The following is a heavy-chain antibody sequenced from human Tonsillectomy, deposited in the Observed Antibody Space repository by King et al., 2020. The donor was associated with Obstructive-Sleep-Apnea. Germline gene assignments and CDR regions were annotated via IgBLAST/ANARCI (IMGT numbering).Heavy chain of an antibody. D-gene: IGHD3-22*01. Sequence: VQLVESGGGLVKPGGSLRRSCAASGFTFSSYSMNWVRQAPGKGLEWVSSISSSSSYIYYADSVKGRFTISRDNAKNSLYLQMNSLRAEDTAVYYCARDPVDSSGYYAGWFDPWGQGTLVTVSS. CDR1: GFTFSSYS. V-gene: IGHV3-21*01. CDR2: ISSSSSYI. CDR3: ARDPVDSSGYYAGWFDP. J-gene: IGHJ5*02.